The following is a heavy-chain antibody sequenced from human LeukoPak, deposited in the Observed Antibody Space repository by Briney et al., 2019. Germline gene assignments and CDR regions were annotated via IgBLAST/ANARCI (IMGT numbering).Heavy chain of an antibody. D-gene: IGHD6-19*01. J-gene: IGHJ4*02. CDR1: GFTFSSYA. CDR3: AKDRTYCSGWYYFDY. V-gene: IGHV3-23*01. Sequence: GGSLRLSCAASGFTFSSYAMSWVRQAPGKGLEWVSAISGSGGSTYYADSVKGRFTISRDNSKNTLYLQMNSLRAEDTAVYYCAKDRTYCSGWYYFDYRGQGTLVTVSS. CDR2: ISGSGGST.